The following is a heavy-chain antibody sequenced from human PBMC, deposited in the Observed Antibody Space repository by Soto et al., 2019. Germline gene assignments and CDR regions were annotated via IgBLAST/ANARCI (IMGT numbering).Heavy chain of an antibody. CDR1: GLSLRSHGVG. CDR3: VLQSGGWLLPFDS. CDR2: IYWGDDQ. D-gene: IGHD2-15*01. V-gene: IGHV2-5*02. Sequence: QITFKESGPALVKPTQTLTLTCTFSGLSLRSHGVGVGWSRQPPGKALEWLALIYWGDDQRYNPSLRSRLSITRDTSKNQVVLTITDMDPMDTATYYCVLQSGGWLLPFDSWGQGTLVTVSS. J-gene: IGHJ4*02.